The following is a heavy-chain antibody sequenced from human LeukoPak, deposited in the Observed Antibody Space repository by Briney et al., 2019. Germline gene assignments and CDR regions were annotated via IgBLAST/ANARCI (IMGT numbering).Heavy chain of an antibody. CDR2: IYYSGST. Sequence: SETLSLTCTVSGGSISSGDYYWSWIRQPPGKGLEWIGYIYYSGSTYYNPSLKSRVTISVDTSKNQFSLKLSSVTAADTAVYYCARVRDPQRVAFDIWGQGTMVTVSS. CDR1: GGSISSGDYY. D-gene: IGHD2-2*01. CDR3: ARVRDPQRVAFDI. V-gene: IGHV4-30-4*01. J-gene: IGHJ3*02.